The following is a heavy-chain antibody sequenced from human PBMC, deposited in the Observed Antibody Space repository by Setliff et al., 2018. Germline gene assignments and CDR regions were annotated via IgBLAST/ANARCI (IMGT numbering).Heavy chain of an antibody. CDR2: IKPDGSEK. CDR3: VGAGTYSY. V-gene: IGHV3-7*01. J-gene: IGHJ4*02. D-gene: IGHD3-10*01. CDR1: GFTYSNCW. Sequence: GSLRLSCGASGFTYSNCWVSWVRQAPGKGLEWVASIKPDGSEKYYVDSVKGRFTISRDNAKNSLSLQMNSLRTEDTAVYYCVGAGTYSYWGQGTLVTVSS.